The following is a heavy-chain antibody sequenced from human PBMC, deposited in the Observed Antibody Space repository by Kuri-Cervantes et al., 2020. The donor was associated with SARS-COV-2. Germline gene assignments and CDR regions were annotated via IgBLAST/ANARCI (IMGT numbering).Heavy chain of an antibody. J-gene: IGHJ6*03. CDR1: GFTFSRYA. D-gene: IGHD3-22*01. V-gene: IGHV3-30*04. CDR2: ISDDGKKR. CDR3: AREGYYDSSGNYAATGMDV. Sequence: GGSLRLSCAGSGFTFSRYAIHCVRQAPGKGLEWVAVISDDGKKRYYAGSVKGRFTISRDNSQSTLYLQMNSLRTEDTAVYYCAREGYYDSSGNYAATGMDVWGKGTTVTVSS.